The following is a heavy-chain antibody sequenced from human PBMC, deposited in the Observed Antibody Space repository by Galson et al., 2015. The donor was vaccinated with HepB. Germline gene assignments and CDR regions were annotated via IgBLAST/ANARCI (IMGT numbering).Heavy chain of an antibody. CDR2: INTNTGNP. J-gene: IGHJ5*02. V-gene: IGHV7-4-1*02. CDR3: ARGGRGSSSRRRDWFDP. D-gene: IGHD6-6*01. CDR1: GYTFTSYA. Sequence: SVKVSCKASGYTFTSYAMNWVRQAPGQGLEWMGWINTNTGNPTYAQGFTGRFVLSLDTSVSTAYLQISSLKAEDTAVYYCARGGRGSSSRRRDWFDPWGQGTLVTVSA.